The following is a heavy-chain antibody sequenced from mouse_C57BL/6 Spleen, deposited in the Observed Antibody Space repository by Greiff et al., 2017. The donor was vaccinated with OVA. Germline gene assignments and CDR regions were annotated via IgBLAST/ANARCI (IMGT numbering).Heavy chain of an antibody. CDR3: ARSGYYGSSPYYAMDY. J-gene: IGHJ4*01. Sequence: VQLQQPGTELVKPGASVKLSCKASGYTFTSSWMHWVKQRPGQGLEWIGNINPSNGGTNYNEKFKSKATLTVDKSSSTAYMQLSSLTSEDSAVYYCARSGYYGSSPYYAMDYWGQGTSVTVSS. CDR2: INPSNGGT. V-gene: IGHV1-53*01. CDR1: GYTFTSSW. D-gene: IGHD1-1*01.